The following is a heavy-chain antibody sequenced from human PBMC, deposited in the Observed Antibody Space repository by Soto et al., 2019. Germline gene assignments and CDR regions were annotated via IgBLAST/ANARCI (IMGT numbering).Heavy chain of an antibody. V-gene: IGHV3-11*06. D-gene: IGHD4-4*01. CDR2: ISGSTSYT. CDR3: ARSLIAPSNAGGREA. J-gene: IGHJ6*02. Sequence: VGALGLSCAASGFTFSGYYMSWIRQAPGKGLEWVSYISGSTSYTNYADSVKGRFTISRDNAKNSLYLQLNRLRADDTAAYYCARSLIAPSNAGGREAWGQATTGSV. CDR1: GFTFSGYY.